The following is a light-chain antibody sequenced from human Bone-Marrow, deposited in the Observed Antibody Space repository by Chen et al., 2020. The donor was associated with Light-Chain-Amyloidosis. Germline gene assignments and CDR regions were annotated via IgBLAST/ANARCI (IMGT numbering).Light chain of an antibody. CDR2: GSS. J-gene: IGKJ4*01. V-gene: IGKV3-20*01. CDR3: QQYGTSPLT. Sequence: EIVLTQYPGTLSLSPGEGANLSCRASQTISSNYLTWYQQKFGQAPRLLIYGSSSRATGIPYRFTGSGSGTDFTLTINRLEPEDFAMYYCQQYGTSPLTFGGGTKVEIK. CDR1: QTISSNY.